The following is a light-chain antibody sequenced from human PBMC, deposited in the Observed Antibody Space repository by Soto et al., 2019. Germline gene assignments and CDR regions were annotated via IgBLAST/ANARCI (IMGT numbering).Light chain of an antibody. J-gene: IGKJ5*01. CDR1: QSVSNTY. Sequence: EIVLTQSPATLSVSPGDKATLSCRASQSVSNTYLAWYQQRPCQAPRLLIYGASNRATGIPDRFSGSGSGTDFTLTVSSLETEDFALYYCQQRSNWPPELTFGQGTRLEIK. CDR2: GAS. V-gene: IGKV3D-20*02. CDR3: QQRSNWPPELT.